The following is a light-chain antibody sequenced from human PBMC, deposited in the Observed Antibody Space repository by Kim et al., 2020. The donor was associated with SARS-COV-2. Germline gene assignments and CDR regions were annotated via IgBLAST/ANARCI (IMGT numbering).Light chain of an antibody. CDR2: DTN. J-gene: IGLJ3*02. Sequence: QAVVTQEPSLTVSPGGTVTLTCGSSTGGVTSDHYPYWLQQKPGQAPRTLIYDTNNKHSWAPARFSGSLLGGKAALTLSAAQPEDEADYDCFLSYSGARVFGGGTQLTVL. V-gene: IGLV7-46*01. CDR1: TGGVTSDHY. CDR3: FLSYSGARV.